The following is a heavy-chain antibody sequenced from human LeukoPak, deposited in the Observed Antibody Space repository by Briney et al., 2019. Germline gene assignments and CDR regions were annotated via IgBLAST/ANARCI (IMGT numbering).Heavy chain of an antibody. CDR2: IISSSSYI. CDR1: GFTFSSYS. J-gene: IGHJ4*02. CDR3: ARVGGYDILTGYHFFDY. Sequence: GGSLRLSCAASGFTFSSYSMNWVRQAPGKGLEWVSPIISSSSYIYYADSVKGRFTISRDNARNSLYLQMNSLRAEDTAVYYCARVGGYDILTGYHFFDYWGQGTLVTVSS. D-gene: IGHD3-9*01. V-gene: IGHV3-21*01.